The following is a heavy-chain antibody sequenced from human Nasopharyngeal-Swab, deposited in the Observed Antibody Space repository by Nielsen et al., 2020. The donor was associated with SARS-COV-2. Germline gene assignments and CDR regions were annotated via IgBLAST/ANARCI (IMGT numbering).Heavy chain of an antibody. CDR1: GASVSSGRYD. V-gene: IGHV4-61*01. CDR2: IYDSGST. D-gene: IGHD3-22*01. Sequence: SEPLSLTCTVSGASVSSGRYDWSWIRQPPGKGLEWIGYIYDSGSTNYNPSLKSRVTISVDTSKNQFSLKLSSVTAADTAVYYCARVNVHYYDSSGYYGDWYFGLWGRGTLVTVSS. J-gene: IGHJ2*01. CDR3: ARVNVHYYDSSGYYGDWYFGL.